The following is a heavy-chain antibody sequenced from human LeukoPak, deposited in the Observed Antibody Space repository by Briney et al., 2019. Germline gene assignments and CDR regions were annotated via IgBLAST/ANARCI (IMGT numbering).Heavy chain of an antibody. D-gene: IGHD3-22*01. V-gene: IGHV4-59*08. Sequence: PSETLSLTCTVSGGSISSYYWSWIRQPPGKGLEWIGYIYYSGSTNYNPSLKSRVTISVDTSKNQFSLKLSSVTAADTAVYYCARGYYDSSGYSKFDYWGQGTLVTVSS. CDR3: ARGYYDSSGYSKFDY. CDR1: GGSISSYY. CDR2: IYYSGST. J-gene: IGHJ4*02.